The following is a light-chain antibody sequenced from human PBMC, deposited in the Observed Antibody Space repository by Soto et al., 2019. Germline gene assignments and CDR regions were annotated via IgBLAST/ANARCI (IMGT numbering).Light chain of an antibody. CDR3: QHYGYPQWT. V-gene: IGKV3-20*01. CDR2: GVS. J-gene: IGKJ1*01. Sequence: EIVLTQSPGTLSLSPGERATLSCRASQSVSSSYLAWYQQKPGQAPRLLIYGVSTRATGIPDRFSGSGSGTEFTLTIRRLEPEDFAVYFCQHYGYPQWTFGEGTKVDIK. CDR1: QSVSSSY.